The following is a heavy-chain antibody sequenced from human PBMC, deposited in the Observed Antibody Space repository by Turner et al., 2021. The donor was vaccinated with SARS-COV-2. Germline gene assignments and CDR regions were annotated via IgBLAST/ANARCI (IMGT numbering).Heavy chain of an antibody. CDR1: GYNFTTYY. Sequence: QVPLVQSGAEVKKPGASVKLSCKASGYNFTTYYIHWVRQAPGQGIEGMGIIHPSDGRTDYPQRFQGRVTMTRETSTSTVHMELSSLISEDTAVYYCAIVVGAVWGQGTLVIVSS. D-gene: IGHD6-6*01. J-gene: IGHJ4*02. CDR2: IHPSDGRT. V-gene: IGHV1-46*01. CDR3: AIVVGAV.